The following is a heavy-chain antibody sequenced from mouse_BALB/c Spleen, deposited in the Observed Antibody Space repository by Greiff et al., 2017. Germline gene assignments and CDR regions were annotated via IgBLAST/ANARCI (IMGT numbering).Heavy chain of an antibody. D-gene: IGHD1-1*01. CDR3: ARDRDYYGSSSLFAY. CDR1: GFTFSSYG. J-gene: IGHJ3*01. V-gene: IGHV5-6-3*01. Sequence: EVKLQESGGGLVQPGGSLKLSCAASGFTFSSYGMSWVRQTPDKRLELVATINSNGGSTYYPDSVKGRFTISRDNAKNTLYLQMSSLKSEDTAMYYCARDRDYYGSSSLFAYWGQGTLVTVSA. CDR2: INSNGGST.